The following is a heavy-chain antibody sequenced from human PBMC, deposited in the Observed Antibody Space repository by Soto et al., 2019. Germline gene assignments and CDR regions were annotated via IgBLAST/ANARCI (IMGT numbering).Heavy chain of an antibody. V-gene: IGHV1-18*04. CDR3: ARLPDHEGLVSYYYYGMDV. CDR2: ISAYNGNT. CDR1: GYTFTSYG. J-gene: IGHJ6*02. D-gene: IGHD3-3*01. Sequence: ASVKVSCKASGYTFTSYGISWVRQAPGQGLEWMGWISAYNGNTNYAQKLQGRVTMTTDTSTSTAYMELRSLRSDDTAVYYCARLPDHEGLVSYYYYGMDVWGQGTTVTVSS.